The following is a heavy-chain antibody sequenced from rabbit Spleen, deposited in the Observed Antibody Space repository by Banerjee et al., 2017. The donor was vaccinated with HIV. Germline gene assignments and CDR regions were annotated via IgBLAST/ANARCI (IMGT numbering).Heavy chain of an antibody. Sequence: QSLEESGGGLVKPGASLTLTCKASGLDFSGDSYDSYMCWVRQAPGKGLEWIACIDIGSSGFTYFASWAKGRFTISKTSSTTVTLQMTSLTAADTATYFCASGYSDIYFNLWGPGTLVTVS. CDR1: GLDFSGDSY. V-gene: IGHV1S40*01. D-gene: IGHD1-1*01. J-gene: IGHJ4*01. CDR2: IDIGSSGFT. CDR3: ASGYSDIYFNL.